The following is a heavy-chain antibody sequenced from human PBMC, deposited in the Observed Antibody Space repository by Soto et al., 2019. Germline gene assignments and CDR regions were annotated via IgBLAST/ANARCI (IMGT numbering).Heavy chain of an antibody. CDR2: INHSGST. V-gene: IGHV4-34*01. Sequence: LSLTCAVYGGSFSGYYWSWISQPPGKGLEWIGEINHSGSTNYNPSLKSRVTISVDTSKNQFSLKLSSVTAADTAVYYCARRYYLKSITIFGVVTDWWFDPWGQGTLVTVSS. CDR3: ARRYYLKSITIFGVVTDWWFDP. D-gene: IGHD3-3*01. CDR1: GGSFSGYY. J-gene: IGHJ5*02.